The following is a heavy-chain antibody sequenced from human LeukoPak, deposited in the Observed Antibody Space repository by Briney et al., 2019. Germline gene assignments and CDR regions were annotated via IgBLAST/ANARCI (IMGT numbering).Heavy chain of an antibody. V-gene: IGHV5-51*01. CDR2: IFPADSET. CDR1: SGKSGNNG. CDR3: ERHRGSDLAYFPFMDV. D-gene: IGHD2/OR15-2a*01. Sequence: GESLKISCKASSGKSGNNGIVRLGQMPGKGLEWVAIIFPADSETKYSPSFRGQVTISADKSISTAYLQWSSLKASYCASDRPERHRGSDLAYFPFMDVWGKGTTITVSS. J-gene: IGHJ6*03.